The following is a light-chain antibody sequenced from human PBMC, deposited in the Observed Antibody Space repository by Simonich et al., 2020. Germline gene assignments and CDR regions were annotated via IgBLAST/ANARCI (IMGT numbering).Light chain of an antibody. CDR2: EVS. CDR1: SSDVGGYNY. CDR3: SSYAGSNLWV. Sequence: QSALTQPPSASGSPGQSVTISCTGTSSDVGGYNYVSWYQKHPGKAPKRMIYEVSKRPSGVPDRFSGSKSGNTASLTVSGLQAEDEADYYCSSYAGSNLWVFGGGTKLTVL. J-gene: IGLJ3*02. V-gene: IGLV2-8*01.